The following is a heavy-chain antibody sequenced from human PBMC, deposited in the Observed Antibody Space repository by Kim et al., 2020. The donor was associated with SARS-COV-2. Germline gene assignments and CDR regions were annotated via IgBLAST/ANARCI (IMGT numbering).Heavy chain of an antibody. CDR3: ARANIWFGYGMDV. D-gene: IGHD3-10*01. Sequence: GGSLRLSCAASGFTVSSNYMSWVRQAPGKGLEWVSVIYSGGSTYYADSVKGRFTISRDNSKNTLYLQMNSLRAEDTAVYYCARANIWFGYGMDVWGQGTTVTVSS. J-gene: IGHJ6*02. CDR1: GFTVSSNY. V-gene: IGHV3-53*01. CDR2: IYSGGST.